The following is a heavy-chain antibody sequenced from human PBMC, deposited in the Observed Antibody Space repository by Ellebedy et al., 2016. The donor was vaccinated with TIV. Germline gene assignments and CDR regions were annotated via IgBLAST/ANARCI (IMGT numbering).Heavy chain of an antibody. V-gene: IGHV1-69*06. CDR2: IIPIFGTA. CDR1: GGTFSSYA. CDR3: ARGREVYYYYGMDV. J-gene: IGHJ6*02. D-gene: IGHD1-26*01. Sequence: SVKVSCXASGGTFSSYAISWVRQAPGQGLEWMGGIIPIFGTANYAQKFQGRVTITADKSTSTAYMELSSLRSEDTAVYYCARGREVYYYYGMDVWGQGTTVTVSS.